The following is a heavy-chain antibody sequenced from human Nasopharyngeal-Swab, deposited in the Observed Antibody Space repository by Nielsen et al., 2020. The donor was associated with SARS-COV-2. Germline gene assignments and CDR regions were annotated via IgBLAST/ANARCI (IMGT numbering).Heavy chain of an antibody. J-gene: IGHJ4*02. Sequence: WIRQPPGKGLEWIGYIYYSGSTYYNLSLKSGVTIAADTSKNQFSLKLSSVTAADTAVYYCATEGNCSGGSCYSYFDYWGQGTLVTVSS. D-gene: IGHD2-15*01. V-gene: IGHV4-30-4*01. CDR2: IYYSGST. CDR3: ATEGNCSGGSCYSYFDY.